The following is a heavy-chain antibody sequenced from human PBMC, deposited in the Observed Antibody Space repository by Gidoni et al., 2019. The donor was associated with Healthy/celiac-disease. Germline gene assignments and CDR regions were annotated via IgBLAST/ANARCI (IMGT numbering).Heavy chain of an antibody. CDR3: ARDLIAAAGTAFDY. CDR2: ISAYNGNT. V-gene: IGHV1-18*01. D-gene: IGHD6-13*01. Sequence: QVPLVQTGAEVKKPGPSVKVSCNASGYTCASYGISWVRQAPGQGLEWMGWISAYNGNTNYAQKLQGRVTMTTDTSTSTAYMELRSLRSDDTAVYYCARDLIAAAGTAFDYWGQGTLVTVSS. CDR1: GYTCASYG. J-gene: IGHJ4*02.